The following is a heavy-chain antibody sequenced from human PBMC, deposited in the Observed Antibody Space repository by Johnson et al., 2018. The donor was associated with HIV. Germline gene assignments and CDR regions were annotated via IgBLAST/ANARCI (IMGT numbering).Heavy chain of an antibody. V-gene: IGHV3-66*02. CDR3: AKSTQATIARESGPYGAFDI. Sequence: VQLVESGGGVVQPGGSLRLSCAASGFTVSSNSMSWVRQAPGQGLEWVSVLYSGGRTYSADSVKGRFTISRDNSKNTLYLQMNSLRAEDTALYYCAKSTQATIARESGPYGAFDIWGQGTMVTVSS. D-gene: IGHD3-10*01. CDR1: GFTVSSNS. CDR2: LYSGGRT. J-gene: IGHJ3*02.